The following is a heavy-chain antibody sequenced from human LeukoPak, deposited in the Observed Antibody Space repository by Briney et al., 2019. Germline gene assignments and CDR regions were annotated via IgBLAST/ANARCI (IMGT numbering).Heavy chain of an antibody. CDR3: ARDLEMATIDNWFDP. D-gene: IGHD5-24*01. CDR2: ISSSSSYI. J-gene: IGHJ5*02. Sequence: GSLRLSCAASGFTFSSYSMNWVRQAPGKGLEWVSSISSSSSYIYYADSVKGRFTISRDNAKNSLYLQMNSLRAEDTAVYYCARDLEMATIDNWFDPWGQGTLVTVSS. CDR1: GFTFSSYS. V-gene: IGHV3-21*01.